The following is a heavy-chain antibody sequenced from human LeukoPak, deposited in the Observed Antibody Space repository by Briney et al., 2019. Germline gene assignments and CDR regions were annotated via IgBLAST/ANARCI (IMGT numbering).Heavy chain of an antibody. CDR1: GFTFSSYS. Sequence: GGSLRLSCAASGFTFSSYSMNWVRQAPGKGLEWVSSISSSSSYIYYADSVKGRFTISRDNAKNSLYLQMNSLRAEDTAVYYCARDSTRPYYDILTGYRAPSPKLDYWGQGTLVTVSS. CDR3: ARDSTRPYYDILTGYRAPSPKLDY. V-gene: IGHV3-21*01. CDR2: ISSSSSYI. J-gene: IGHJ4*02. D-gene: IGHD3-9*01.